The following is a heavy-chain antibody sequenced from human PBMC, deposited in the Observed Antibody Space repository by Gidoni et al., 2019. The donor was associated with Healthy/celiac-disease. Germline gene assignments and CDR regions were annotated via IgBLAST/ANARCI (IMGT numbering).Heavy chain of an antibody. D-gene: IGHD3-22*01. V-gene: IGHV3-21*01. CDR1: GFTFSSYS. CDR3: AREPWASGYMPIIDY. CDR2: ISSSSSYI. J-gene: IGHJ4*02. Sequence: EVQLVESGGGLVKPGGSLRLSCAASGFTFSSYSMNWVRQAPGKGLEWVSSISSSSSYIYYADSVKGRFTISRDNAKNSLYLQMNSLRAEDTAVYYCAREPWASGYMPIIDYWGQGTLVTVSS.